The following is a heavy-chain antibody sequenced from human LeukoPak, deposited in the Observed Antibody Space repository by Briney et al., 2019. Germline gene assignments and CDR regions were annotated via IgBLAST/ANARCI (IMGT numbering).Heavy chain of an antibody. CDR3: ASPVGATTVRAFDI. D-gene: IGHD1-26*01. V-gene: IGHV3-72*01. CDR2: TRNEANIYTT. CDR1: GFTFSSYW. J-gene: IGHJ3*02. Sequence: GGSLRLSCAASGFTFSSYWMHWVRHAPGKGLEWVGRTRNEANIYTTKYAASVKGRFTISRDDSKNSLYLQMNSLKTEDTAVYYCASPVGATTVRAFDIWGQGTMVTVSS.